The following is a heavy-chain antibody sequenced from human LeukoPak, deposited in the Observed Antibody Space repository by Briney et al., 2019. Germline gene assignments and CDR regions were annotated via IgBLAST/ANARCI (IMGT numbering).Heavy chain of an antibody. J-gene: IGHJ4*02. CDR3: ARDKGGMVPFDH. Sequence: GGSLRLSCAASGFTFDDYGMSWVRQAPGKGLEWVANINQGGETDYVDSVKGQFTIARDDSKNLLYLQMNSLRPEDTAMYFCARDKGGMVPFDHWGQGTLVTVSS. CDR2: INQGGET. V-gene: IGHV3-7*01. D-gene: IGHD3-10*01. CDR1: GFTFDDYG.